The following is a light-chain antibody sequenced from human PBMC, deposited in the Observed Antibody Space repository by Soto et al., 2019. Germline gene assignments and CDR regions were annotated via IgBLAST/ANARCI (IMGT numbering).Light chain of an antibody. V-gene: IGLV2-11*01. CDR2: DVS. J-gene: IGLJ2*01. CDR3: CSYAGTYSFVV. Sequence: QLVLTQPRSVSGSPGQSVTIPCTGTTSDVGGYNYVSWHQQHPGKAPKLMIYDVSKRPSGVPDRFSGSKSGNTASLTISGLQAEDEAEYYCCSYAGTYSFVVFGGGTKLTVL. CDR1: TSDVGGYNY.